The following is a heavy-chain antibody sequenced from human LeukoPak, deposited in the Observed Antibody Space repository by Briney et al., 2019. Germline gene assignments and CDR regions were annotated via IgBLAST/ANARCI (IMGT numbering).Heavy chain of an antibody. D-gene: IGHD1-1*01. CDR1: GFTFSTYT. V-gene: IGHV3-21*04. Sequence: GGSLRLSCAASGFTFSTYTMNWVRQAPGKGPEWVSSISSSSAYIYYADSVKGRFTISRDNSKNTLYLQMNSLRAEDTAVYYCAKKTDWGQGTLVTVSS. CDR3: AKKTD. CDR2: ISSSSAYI. J-gene: IGHJ4*02.